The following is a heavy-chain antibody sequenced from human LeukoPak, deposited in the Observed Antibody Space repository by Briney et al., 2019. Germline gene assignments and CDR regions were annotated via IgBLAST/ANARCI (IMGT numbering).Heavy chain of an antibody. D-gene: IGHD3-22*01. CDR3: ARDSERIYYYDSSGYYPNDAFDI. J-gene: IGHJ3*02. Sequence: SVKVSCKASGGTFSSYAISWVRQAPGQGLEWMGGIIPIFGTANYAQKFQGRVTITADESTSTAYMELSSLRSEDTAVYYCARDSERIYYYDSSGYYPNDAFDIWGQGTMVTVSS. V-gene: IGHV1-69*01. CDR1: GGTFSSYA. CDR2: IIPIFGTA.